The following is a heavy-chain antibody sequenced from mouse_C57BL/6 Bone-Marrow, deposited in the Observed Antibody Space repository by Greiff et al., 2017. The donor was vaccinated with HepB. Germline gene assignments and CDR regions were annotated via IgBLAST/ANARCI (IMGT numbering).Heavy chain of an antibody. CDR1: GYAFSSYW. D-gene: IGHD1-1*01. Sequence: VQGVESGAELVKPGASVKISCKASGYAFSSYWMNWVKQRPGKGLEWIGQIYPGDGDTNYNGKFKGKATLTADKSSSTAYMQLSSLTSEDSAVYFCARSNYYGSSFAMDYWGQGTSVTVSS. V-gene: IGHV1-80*01. CDR3: ARSNYYGSSFAMDY. J-gene: IGHJ4*01. CDR2: IYPGDGDT.